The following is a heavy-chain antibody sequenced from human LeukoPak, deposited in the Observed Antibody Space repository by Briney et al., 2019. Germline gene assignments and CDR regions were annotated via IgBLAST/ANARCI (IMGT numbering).Heavy chain of an antibody. D-gene: IGHD6-19*01. CDR2: IYSGGST. J-gene: IGHJ6*03. CDR1: GFTASFNY. V-gene: IGHV3-53*01. CDR3: ARAQWRTYSYYYMDV. Sequence: GGSLRLSCAASGFTASFNYMSWVRQAPGKGLEWISVIYSGGSTYYADSVKGRFTISRDDSENTLYLQMNSLRAEDTAIYYCARAQWRTYSYYYMDVWGKGTTVTVSS.